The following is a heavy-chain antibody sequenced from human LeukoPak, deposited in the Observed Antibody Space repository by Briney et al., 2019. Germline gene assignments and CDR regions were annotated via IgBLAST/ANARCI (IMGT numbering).Heavy chain of an antibody. J-gene: IGHJ4*02. V-gene: IGHV3-11*01. CDR2: LCGGGHVT. D-gene: IGHD3-3*01. CDR1: GFIFCDYY. Sequence: GGSLRLSCAASGFIFCDYYMTWVSEVPGGGVEYVSYLCGGGHVTSYADSVKGRFTISRDNAKNSLYLQMNSLRADDTAVYYCARDFVYFWGQGTQVTVSS. CDR3: ARDFVYF.